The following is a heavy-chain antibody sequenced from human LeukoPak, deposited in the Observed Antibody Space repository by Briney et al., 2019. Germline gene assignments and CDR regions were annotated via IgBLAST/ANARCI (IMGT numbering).Heavy chain of an antibody. CDR2: VYYSGST. J-gene: IGHJ4*02. V-gene: IGHV4-59*01. CDR1: DGSISTYY. CDR3: ARGLDFRSGYSFDY. D-gene: IGHD3-3*01. Sequence: PSETLSLTCTVSDGSISTYYWSWIRQPPGKGLEWIGYVYYSGSTNYNSSLGSRLTISVDTSKNQFSQKLRSVTAADTAVYYCARGLDFRSGYSFDYWGQGTLVTVSS.